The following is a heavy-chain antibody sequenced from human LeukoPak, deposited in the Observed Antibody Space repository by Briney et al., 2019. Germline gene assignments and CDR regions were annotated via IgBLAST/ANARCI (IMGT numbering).Heavy chain of an antibody. J-gene: IGHJ4*02. Sequence: GGSLRLSCAASGFTFSSYGMHWVRQAPGKGLEWVAFIRYDGSNKYYADSVKGRFTISRDNSKNTLYLQMNSLRAEDTAVYYCAKDVVCTPYYGGNEDYWGQGTLVTVSS. CDR2: IRYDGSNK. V-gene: IGHV3-30*02. D-gene: IGHD4-23*01. CDR1: GFTFSSYG. CDR3: AKDVVCTPYYGGNEDY.